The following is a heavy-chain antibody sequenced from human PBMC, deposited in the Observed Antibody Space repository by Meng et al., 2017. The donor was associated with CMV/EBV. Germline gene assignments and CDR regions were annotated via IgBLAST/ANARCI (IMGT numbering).Heavy chain of an antibody. CDR2: IWYDGSNK. D-gene: IGHD1-26*01. Sequence: TYGMHWVRQAPDKGLEWVAVIWYDGSNKYYGDSVKGRFTISRDNSKNTVDLQMNSLRAEDTAVYYCAKAGFSGSYYIGSGSQYYFDYWGQGTLVTVSS. CDR3: AKAGFSGSYYIGSGSQYYFDY. V-gene: IGHV3-33*06. CDR1: TYG. J-gene: IGHJ4*02.